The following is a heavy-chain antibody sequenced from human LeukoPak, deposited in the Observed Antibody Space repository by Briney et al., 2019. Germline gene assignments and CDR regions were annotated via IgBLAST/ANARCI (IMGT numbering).Heavy chain of an antibody. Sequence: GGSLRLSCAASGFTFSSYGMHWVRQAPGKGLEWVAFIRYDGSNKYYADSVKGRFTISRDNSKNTLYLQMNSLRAEDTAVYYCAKGGVYYDFWSGYYTDYWGQGTLVTVSS. V-gene: IGHV3-30*02. J-gene: IGHJ4*02. CDR2: IRYDGSNK. D-gene: IGHD3-3*01. CDR3: AKGGVYYDFWSGYYTDY. CDR1: GFTFSSYG.